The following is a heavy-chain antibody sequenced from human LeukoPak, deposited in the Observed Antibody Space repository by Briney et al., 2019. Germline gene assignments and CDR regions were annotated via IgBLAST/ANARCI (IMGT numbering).Heavy chain of an antibody. J-gene: IGHJ4*02. D-gene: IGHD3/OR15-3a*01. Sequence: GGSLRLSSAASGFIFRHYTMTWVRQAPGKGLEWVSHIRSNGDDIRYADFVEGRFTISRDDAKNSLFLQMNSLRAEDMAVYYCARDKDWAFDSWGQGTLVTVSS. CDR2: IRSNGDDI. V-gene: IGHV3-21*05. CDR3: ARDKDWAFDS. CDR1: GFIFRHYT.